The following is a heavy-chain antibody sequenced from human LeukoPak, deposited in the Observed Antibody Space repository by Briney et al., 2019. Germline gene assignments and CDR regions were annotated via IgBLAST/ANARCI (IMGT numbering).Heavy chain of an antibody. CDR2: ISSSSSYI. Sequence: GGSLRLSCAASGFTFSSYSMNWVRQAPGKGLEWVSSISSSSSYIYYADSVKGRFTISRDNAKNSLYLQMNSLRAEDTAVYYCARERRFYGSGSPAMDVWGKGTTVTVSS. J-gene: IGHJ6*03. D-gene: IGHD3-10*01. CDR1: GFTFSSYS. V-gene: IGHV3-21*01. CDR3: ARERRFYGSGSPAMDV.